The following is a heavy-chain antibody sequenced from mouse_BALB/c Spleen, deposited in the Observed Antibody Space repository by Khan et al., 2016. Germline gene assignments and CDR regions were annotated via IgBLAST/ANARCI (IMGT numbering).Heavy chain of an antibody. CDR2: INPDSSTI. J-gene: IGHJ3*01. Sequence: EVELVESGGGLVKPGGSLKLSCAASGFDLSRYWMSWVRQAPGKGLEWIGKINPDSSTINYTPSLKDRFIISRDNAKNTLYLQVSKVRSEDTALYYCARAGYYGYLAYWGQGTLVSVSA. D-gene: IGHD1-1*01. CDR3: ARAGYYGYLAY. V-gene: IGHV4-1*02. CDR1: GFDLSRYW.